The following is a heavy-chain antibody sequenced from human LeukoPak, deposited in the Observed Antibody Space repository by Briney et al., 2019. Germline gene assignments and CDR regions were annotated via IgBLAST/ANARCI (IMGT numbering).Heavy chain of an antibody. Sequence: SQTLSLTCAISGDSVSSNSAAWNWRRPSPSRGVEWLGRTWYRSKWTNDHALSMTSRITINPDTSKNPFTLQLNSVTPEDTAVYYCVRYSGWFYFDFWAQGTLVTVSS. J-gene: IGHJ4*02. D-gene: IGHD6-19*01. CDR3: VRYSGWFYFDF. CDR1: GDSVSSNSAA. CDR2: TWYRSKWTN. V-gene: IGHV6-1*01.